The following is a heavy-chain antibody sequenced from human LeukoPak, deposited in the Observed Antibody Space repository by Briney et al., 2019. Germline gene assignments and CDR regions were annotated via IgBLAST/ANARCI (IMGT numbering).Heavy chain of an antibody. J-gene: IGHJ4*02. Sequence: PSETLSLTCAVSSASVTSHHWAWIRQPAGKGLEWVGRVHFSGSTNYNPSLKSRVAITLDKSKNELSLTLNSVSAADTAVYYCARDESSRDDSGGYHYWGRRVLVTVSS. V-gene: IGHV4-4*07. CDR3: ARDESSRDDSGGYHY. CDR1: SASVTSHH. D-gene: IGHD3-22*01. CDR2: VHFSGST.